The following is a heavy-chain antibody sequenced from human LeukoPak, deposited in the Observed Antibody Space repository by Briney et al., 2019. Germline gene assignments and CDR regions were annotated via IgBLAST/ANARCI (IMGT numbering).Heavy chain of an antibody. V-gene: IGHV1-8*01. Sequence: ASVKVSCKASGYTFTSYDINWVRQATGQGLEWMGWMNPNSGDTGYAQKFQGRVTMTRNSSTGTAHMELSSLRSDDTAVYYCARGYGTGWYGGDYWGQGTLVTVSS. J-gene: IGHJ4*02. D-gene: IGHD6-19*01. CDR1: GYTFTSYD. CDR3: ARGYGTGWYGGDY. CDR2: MNPNSGDT.